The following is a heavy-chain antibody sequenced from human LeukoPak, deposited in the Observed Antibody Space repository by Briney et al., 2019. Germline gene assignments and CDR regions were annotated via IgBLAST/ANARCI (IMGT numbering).Heavy chain of an antibody. D-gene: IGHD1-1*01. V-gene: IGHV3-30*18. CDR3: AKYAYNWNAPDGFDM. Sequence: GGSLRLSCRASRFSFSNYDMHWVRQAPGKGLEWVAVISYDGSRKHYGNSVKGRFTISRDNSESTLFLQMSSLRTDDTSLYFCAKYAYNWNAPDGFDMWGQGTMVIVSS. CDR2: ISYDGSRK. J-gene: IGHJ3*02. CDR1: RFSFSNYD.